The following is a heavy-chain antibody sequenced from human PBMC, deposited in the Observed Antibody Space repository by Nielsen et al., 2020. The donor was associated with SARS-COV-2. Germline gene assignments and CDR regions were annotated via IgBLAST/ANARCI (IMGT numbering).Heavy chain of an antibody. CDR2: IKQDGSEK. J-gene: IGHJ4*02. V-gene: IGHV3-7*01. D-gene: IGHD6-6*01. CDR3: ARGGSSSVYFDY. CDR1: GFTFSSYW. Sequence: GESLKISCAASGFTFSSYWMSWVRQAPGKGLEWVANIKQDGSEKYYVDSVKGRSTISRDNAKNSLYLQMNSLRAEDTAVYYCARGGSSSVYFDYWGQGTLVTVSS.